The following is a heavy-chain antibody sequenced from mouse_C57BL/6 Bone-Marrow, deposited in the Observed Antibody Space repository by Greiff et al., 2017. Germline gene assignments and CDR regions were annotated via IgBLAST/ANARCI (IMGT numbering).Heavy chain of an antibody. Sequence: QPGAELVKPGASVKMSCKASGYTFTSYWITWVKQRPGQGLEWIGDIYPTSGRTNYNEKFKSKAILTVDTSSNTAYMQLSSLTSEDSAVFYCADSGPLGRSFDYGGQGTTLTVSS. CDR1: GYTFTSYW. V-gene: IGHV1-55*01. J-gene: IGHJ2*01. CDR3: ADSGPLGRSFDY. CDR2: IYPTSGRT. D-gene: IGHD4-1*01.